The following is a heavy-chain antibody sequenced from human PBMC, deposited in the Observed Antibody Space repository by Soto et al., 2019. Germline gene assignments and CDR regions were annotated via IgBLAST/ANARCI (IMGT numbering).Heavy chain of an antibody. V-gene: IGHV4-39*01. Sequence: PSETPSITCTVSGCSISSSRHYWCWISQSLGKVLEWIGSIYYSGSTYYNPSLKSRVTISVDTSKNQFSLKLSSVTAADTAVYYCASDNWNDGTYYYYFGMDVWGQGTTVT. D-gene: IGHD1-1*01. CDR2: IYYSGST. J-gene: IGHJ6*02. CDR3: ASDNWNDGTYYYYFGMDV. CDR1: GCSISSSRHY.